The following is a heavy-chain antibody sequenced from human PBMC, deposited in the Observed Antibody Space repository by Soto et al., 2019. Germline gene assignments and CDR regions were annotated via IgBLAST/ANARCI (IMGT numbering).Heavy chain of an antibody. CDR3: ARAGGAGSGHDWFEA. J-gene: IGHJ5*02. Sequence: PSETLSLTCNLSVVSVSSGGYYCSWIRQHPWKGLEWIGYIHYSGSTYCNPSLKSRVTMSIDTSKNLFSLNLSSVTAADTAVYYCARAGGAGSGHDWFEAWGQGTLVNVSS. CDR1: VVSVSSGGYY. V-gene: IGHV4-31*03. D-gene: IGHD6-13*01. CDR2: IHYSGST.